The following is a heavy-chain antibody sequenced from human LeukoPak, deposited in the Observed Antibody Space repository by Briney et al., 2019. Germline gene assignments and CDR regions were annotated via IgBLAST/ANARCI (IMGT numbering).Heavy chain of an antibody. Sequence: ASVKVSCKASGYTFTGYYTHWVRQAPGQGLEWMGWINPNSGGTNYAQKFQGRVTMTRDTSISTAYMELSRLRSDDTAVYYCARGPHSSGYYYGFDPWGQGTLVTVSS. J-gene: IGHJ5*02. CDR2: INPNSGGT. D-gene: IGHD3-22*01. CDR3: ARGPHSSGYYYGFDP. CDR1: GYTFTGYY. V-gene: IGHV1-2*02.